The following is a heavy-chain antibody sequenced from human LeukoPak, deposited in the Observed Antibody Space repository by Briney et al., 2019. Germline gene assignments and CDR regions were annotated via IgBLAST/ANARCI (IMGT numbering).Heavy chain of an antibody. CDR3: ARVGGQQLVLSSYYFDY. CDR1: GFTFSSYS. J-gene: IGHJ4*02. Sequence: GSLRLSCEASGFTFSSYSMNWVRQAPGKGLEWVSSISLSTTYIYYADSVRGRFTISRDNAKNSLYLQMNSLRAEDTAVYYCARVGGQQLVLSSYYFDYWGRGTLVTVSS. D-gene: IGHD1-1*01. CDR2: ISLSTTYI. V-gene: IGHV3-21*01.